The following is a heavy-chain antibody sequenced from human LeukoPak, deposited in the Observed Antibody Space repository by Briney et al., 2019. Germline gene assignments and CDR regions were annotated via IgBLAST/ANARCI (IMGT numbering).Heavy chain of an antibody. V-gene: IGHV4-34*01. D-gene: IGHD3-10*01. CDR1: GGSFSGYY. Sequence: SETLSLTCAVYGGSFSGYYWSWIRQPPGKGLEWIGEINHSGSTNYNPSLKSRVAISVDTSKNQFSLKLSSVTAADTAVYYCARDLYYSGSGSYQFDYWGQGTLVTVSS. J-gene: IGHJ4*02. CDR2: INHSGST. CDR3: ARDLYYSGSGSYQFDY.